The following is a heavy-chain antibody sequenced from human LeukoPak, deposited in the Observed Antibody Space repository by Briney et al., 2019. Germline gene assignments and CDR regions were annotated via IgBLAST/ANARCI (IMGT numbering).Heavy chain of an antibody. Sequence: GGSLRLSCAASGFTFSSYSMNWVRQAPGKGLEWVSSISSSSSYIYYADSVKGRFTISGDNAKNSLYLQMNSLRAEDTAVYYCASGVLGYCSSTSCYEGVYWGQGTLVTVSS. CDR2: ISSSSSYI. CDR1: GFTFSSYS. V-gene: IGHV3-21*01. CDR3: ASGVLGYCSSTSCYEGVY. D-gene: IGHD2-2*01. J-gene: IGHJ4*02.